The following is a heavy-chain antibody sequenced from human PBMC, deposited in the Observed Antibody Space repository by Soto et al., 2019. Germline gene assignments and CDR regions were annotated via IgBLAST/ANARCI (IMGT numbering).Heavy chain of an antibody. CDR2: FYSGGTA. J-gene: IGHJ3*02. CDR3: ARMGGSGYPGPFDI. V-gene: IGHV3-53*01. D-gene: IGHD3-16*01. CDR1: GFTVSSNY. Sequence: GGSLRLSCAASGFTVSSNYMSWVRQAPGKGLGWVSVFYSGGTAYYADSVKGRFTISRDNSKNTLYLQMNSLRAEDTAVYYCARMGGSGYPGPFDIWGQGTMVTVSS.